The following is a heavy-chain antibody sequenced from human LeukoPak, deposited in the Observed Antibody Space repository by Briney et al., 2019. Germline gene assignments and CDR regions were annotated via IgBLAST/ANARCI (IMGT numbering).Heavy chain of an antibody. V-gene: IGHV1-46*01. D-gene: IGHD6-19*01. CDR3: ARVPGASGWPYYFDY. J-gene: IGHJ4*02. CDR2: INPSGGST. Sequence: ASVEVSCKASGYTFTNYHLHWARQAPGQGLEWMGIINPSGGSTSYAQKFQGRVTMTRDTSTSTVYMELSSLRSEDTAVYYCARVPGASGWPYYFDYWGQGTLVTVSS. CDR1: GYTFTNYH.